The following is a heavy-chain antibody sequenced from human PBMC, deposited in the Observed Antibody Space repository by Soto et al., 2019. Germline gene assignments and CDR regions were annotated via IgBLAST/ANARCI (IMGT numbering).Heavy chain of an antibody. D-gene: IGHD4-17*01. CDR1: GFTFDDYA. CDR3: AKGIGDSAQYYFDY. J-gene: IGHJ4*02. Sequence: EVQLVESGGGLVQPGRSLRLSCAASGFTFDDYAMHWVRQAPGKGLEWVSGISWNSGSIGYADSVKGRFTISRDNAKNSLYLQMNSLRAEDTAVYYCAKGIGDSAQYYFDYWGQGNLVTVSS. V-gene: IGHV3-9*01. CDR2: ISWNSGSI.